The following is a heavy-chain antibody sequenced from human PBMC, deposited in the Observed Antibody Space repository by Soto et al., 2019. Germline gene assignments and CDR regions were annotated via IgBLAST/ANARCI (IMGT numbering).Heavy chain of an antibody. D-gene: IGHD6-13*01. J-gene: IGHJ5*02. CDR2: IYPGDSDT. V-gene: IGHV5-51*01. CDR1: GDSFISYW. Sequence: GEFLKISCKGSGDSFISYWIGWVRQMPGKGLEWMGIIYPGDSDTRYSPSFQGQVTISADKSISTAYLQWSSLKASDTAMYYCARHEHSSSSWFDPWGQGTLVTVSS. CDR3: ARHEHSSSSWFDP.